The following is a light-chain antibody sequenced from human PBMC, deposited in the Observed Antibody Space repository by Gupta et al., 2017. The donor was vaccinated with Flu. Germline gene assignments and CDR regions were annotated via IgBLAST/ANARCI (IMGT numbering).Light chain of an antibody. CDR1: SSNIGVNY. CDR2: END. J-gene: IGLJ2*01. Sequence: SVLTQPPSVSAAPGQKVTFSCSGSSSNIGVNYLSWYQQLPGTPPKLLFYENDQRPAGIPDRTTGYKSGTSATLSITGLQTGDEAHYYCGTWDDSRSAMVFGGGTKLAVL. CDR3: GTWDDSRSAMV. V-gene: IGLV1-51*01.